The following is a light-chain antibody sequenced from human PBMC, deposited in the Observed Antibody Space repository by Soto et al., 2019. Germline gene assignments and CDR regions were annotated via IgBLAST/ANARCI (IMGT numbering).Light chain of an antibody. V-gene: IGKV1-5*03. J-gene: IGKJ1*01. Sequence: DIQMTQSPSTLSGSVGDRVTITCRASQTISSWLAWYQQKPGKAPKLLIYKASTLKSGFPSRFSGSGSGTEFTLTISSLQPDDFETYYCQHYNSYSEAVGQGTKVDIK. CDR1: QTISSW. CDR3: QHYNSYSEA. CDR2: KAS.